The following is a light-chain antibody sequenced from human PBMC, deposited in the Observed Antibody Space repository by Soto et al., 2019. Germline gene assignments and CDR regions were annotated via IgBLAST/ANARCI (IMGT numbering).Light chain of an antibody. Sequence: IQMTQSPSSLSASVGDRVIVPCRASQSISNYLNWYQQKPGKAPKLLIYAASSLQSGVPSRFSGSGSGTDFTLTISSLQPEDFATDYCQQSYSTPRPFGQGTKVDIK. V-gene: IGKV1-39*01. J-gene: IGKJ1*01. CDR2: AAS. CDR1: QSISNY. CDR3: QQSYSTPRP.